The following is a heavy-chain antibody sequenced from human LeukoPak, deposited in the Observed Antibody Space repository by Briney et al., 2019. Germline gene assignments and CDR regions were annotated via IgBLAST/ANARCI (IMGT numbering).Heavy chain of an antibody. V-gene: IGHV1-18*01. J-gene: IGHJ3*02. CDR3: ARDPVLGRAFDI. CDR2: ISGHNGDT. CDR1: GYTFTSYG. Sequence: GASVKVSCKASGYTFTSYGVSWVRQAPGQGLEWMGWISGHNGDTNYAQKLQDRVSMTTDTSTSTAYMELRSLTSDDTAVYYCARDPVLGRAFDIWGQGTMVTVSS.